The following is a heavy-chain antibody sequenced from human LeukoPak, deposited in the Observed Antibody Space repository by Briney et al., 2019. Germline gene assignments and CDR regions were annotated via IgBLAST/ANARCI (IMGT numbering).Heavy chain of an antibody. D-gene: IGHD3-9*01. Sequence: PGRSLRLSCAASGFTFSSYGMHWVRQAPGKGLEWVAVISYDGSNKYYADSVKGRFTISRDNSKNTLYLQMNSLRAEDTAVYYCASGRDRLFDWLLSFNYWGQGTLVTVSS. J-gene: IGHJ4*02. V-gene: IGHV3-30*19. CDR3: ASGRDRLFDWLLSFNY. CDR2: ISYDGSNK. CDR1: GFTFSSYG.